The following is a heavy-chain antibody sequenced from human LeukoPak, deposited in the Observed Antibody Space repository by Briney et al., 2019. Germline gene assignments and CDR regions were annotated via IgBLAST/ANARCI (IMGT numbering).Heavy chain of an antibody. D-gene: IGHD2-21*01. CDR2: IYYSGST. CDR1: GGSISSGGYY. V-gene: IGHV4-31*03. Sequence: SQTLSLTCTVSGGSISSGGYYWSWIRQHPGKGLEWIGYIYYSGSTYYNPSLKSRVTISVDTSKNQFSLKLSSVTAADTAVYYCARQIAVVEPTDPNWFDSWGQGTLVTVSS. J-gene: IGHJ5*01. CDR3: ARQIAVVEPTDPNWFDS.